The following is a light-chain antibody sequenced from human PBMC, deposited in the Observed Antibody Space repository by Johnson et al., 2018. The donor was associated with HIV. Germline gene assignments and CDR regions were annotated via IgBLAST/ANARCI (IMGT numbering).Light chain of an antibody. CDR1: SSNIGDNY. CDR3: GTWDGRLSVYV. CDR2: DNN. J-gene: IGLJ1*01. Sequence: QSVLTQPPSVSAAPGQKVTISCSGSSSNIGDNYVSWYQQFPETAPKLLIYDNNKRTSGIPDRFSGSKSGTSATLGITGLQTGAEADYYCGTWDGRLSVYVCGTATNATVL. V-gene: IGLV1-51*01.